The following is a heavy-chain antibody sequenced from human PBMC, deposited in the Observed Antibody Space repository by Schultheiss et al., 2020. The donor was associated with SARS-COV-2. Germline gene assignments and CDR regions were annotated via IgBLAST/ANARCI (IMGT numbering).Heavy chain of an antibody. V-gene: IGHV1-58*01. CDR2: IVVGSGTT. D-gene: IGHD3-22*01. CDR1: GFTFTSSA. J-gene: IGHJ3*02. CDR3: ARDPEYYYDSSGYYSGDAFDI. Sequence: SVKVSCKASGFTFTSSAVQWVRQARGQRLEWIGWIVVGSGTTNYAQKFQERVTITRDMSTSTAYMELNSLRAEDTAVYYCARDPEYYYDSSGYYSGDAFDIWGQGTMVTVSS.